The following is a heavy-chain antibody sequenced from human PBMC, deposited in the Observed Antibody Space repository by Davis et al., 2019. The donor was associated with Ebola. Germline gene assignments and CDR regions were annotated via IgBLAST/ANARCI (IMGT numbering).Heavy chain of an antibody. D-gene: IGHD3-16*01. CDR2: ISSDSDYI. V-gene: IGHV3-21*04. Sequence: GESLKISCAASGFTFSTYSMSWVRQAPGKGLEWVSSISSDSDYIYYADSAKGRFTISRDNAKNSLYLQMNSLRSEDTAVYYCASGLWGSRGMDVWGKGTTVTVSS. J-gene: IGHJ6*04. CDR3: ASGLWGSRGMDV. CDR1: GFTFSTYS.